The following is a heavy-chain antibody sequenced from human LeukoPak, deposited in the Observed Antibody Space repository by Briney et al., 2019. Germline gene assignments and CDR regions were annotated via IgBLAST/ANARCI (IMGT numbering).Heavy chain of an antibody. CDR2: INHSGST. J-gene: IGHJ4*02. D-gene: IGHD5-12*01. CDR3: ARVSGSILADYFDY. CDR1: GGSFSGYY. V-gene: IGHV4-34*01. Sequence: SETLSLTCAVYGGSFSGYYWSWIRQPPGKGLEWIGEINHSGSTNYNPSLKSRVTISVDTSKNQLSLKLSSVTAADTAVYYCARVSGSILADYFDYWGQGTLVTVSS.